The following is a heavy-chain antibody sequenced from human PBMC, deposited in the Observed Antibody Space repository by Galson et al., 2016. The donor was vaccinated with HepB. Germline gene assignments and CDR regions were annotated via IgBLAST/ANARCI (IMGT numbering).Heavy chain of an antibody. V-gene: IGHV3-20*04. Sequence: SLRLSCAASGFTFDDYGLSWVRQAPRKGLEWVSGINWNGGSTGYADSVKGRFTISRDNAKNSLYLQMNSLRAEDTALYYCARGMSHDYGVSADYWGQGTLVTVSS. J-gene: IGHJ4*02. CDR1: GFTFDDYG. D-gene: IGHD4-17*01. CDR3: ARGMSHDYGVSADY. CDR2: INWNGGST.